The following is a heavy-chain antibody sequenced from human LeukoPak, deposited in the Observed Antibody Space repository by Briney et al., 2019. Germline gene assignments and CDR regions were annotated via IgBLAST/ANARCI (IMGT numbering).Heavy chain of an antibody. J-gene: IGHJ4*02. CDR2: IKQDGSEK. D-gene: IGHD5-18*01. V-gene: IGHV3-7*03. CDR1: GFTFSSYW. CDR3: ARGARGYSYGETIDY. Sequence: PGGSLRLSCAASGFTFSSYWMSWVRQAPGKGLEWVANIKQDGSEKYYVDSVKGRFTISRDNAKNSLYLQMNSLRAEDTAVYYCARGARGYSYGETIDYWGQGTPVTVSS.